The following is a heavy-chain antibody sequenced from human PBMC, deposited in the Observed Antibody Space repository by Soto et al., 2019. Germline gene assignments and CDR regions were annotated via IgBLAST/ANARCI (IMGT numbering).Heavy chain of an antibody. CDR1: GYTFTSYG. CDR3: ARAGIAVAVTRYFQH. D-gene: IGHD6-19*01. Sequence: QVQLVQSGAEVKKPGASVKVSCKASGYTFTSYGISWVRQAPGQGLEWMGWISAYNGNTNYAQKLQGRVTMTTDTATSTADMERRSLRSDGTAVYYCARAGIAVAVTRYFQHWGQGTLVTVSS. J-gene: IGHJ1*01. CDR2: ISAYNGNT. V-gene: IGHV1-18*01.